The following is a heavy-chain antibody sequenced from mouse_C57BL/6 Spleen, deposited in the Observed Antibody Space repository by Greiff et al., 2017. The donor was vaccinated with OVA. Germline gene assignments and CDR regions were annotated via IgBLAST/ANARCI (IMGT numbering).Heavy chain of an antibody. CDR3: AKSDYDWYFDV. D-gene: IGHD2-4*01. V-gene: IGHV2-5*01. CDR2: IWGGGSP. CDR1: GFSLTSYG. J-gene: IGHJ1*03. Sequence: VQLQQSGPGLVQPSQSLSITCTVSGFSLTSYGVHWVRQSPGKGLEWLGVIWGGGSPDSNAAFMSSLSITKDKSKGQVFCKMNSLQADDTAIYYCAKSDYDWYFDVWGTGTTVTVSS.